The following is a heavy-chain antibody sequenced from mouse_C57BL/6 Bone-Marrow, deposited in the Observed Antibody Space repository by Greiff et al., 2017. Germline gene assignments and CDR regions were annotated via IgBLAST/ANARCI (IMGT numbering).Heavy chain of an antibody. CDR1: GYAFTNSL. J-gene: IGHJ3*01. D-gene: IGHD1-1*01. CDR2: INPGSGGT. V-gene: IGHV1-54*01. Sequence: QVQLQQSGAELVRPGTSVKVSCKASGYAFTNSLIEWVKQRPGQGLEWIGVINPGSGGTNYNEKFKGKATLTADKSSSTAYMQLSSLTSEDSAGDLWARGYYGWGTNGGQGTRVTVSA. CDR3: ARGYYGWGTN.